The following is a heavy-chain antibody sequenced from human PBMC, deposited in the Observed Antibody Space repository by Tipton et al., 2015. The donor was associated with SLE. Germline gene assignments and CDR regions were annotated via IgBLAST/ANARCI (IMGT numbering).Heavy chain of an antibody. CDR3: ARVVGATNLDY. J-gene: IGHJ4*02. Sequence: TLSLTCAVYGGSFSGYYWSWIRQPPGKGLEWIGEINHSGSTNYNPSLKSRVTISVDTSKNQFSLKLSSVTAADTAVYYCARVVGATNLDYWGQGILVTVSS. CDR1: GGSFSGYY. V-gene: IGHV4-34*01. D-gene: IGHD1-26*01. CDR2: INHSGST.